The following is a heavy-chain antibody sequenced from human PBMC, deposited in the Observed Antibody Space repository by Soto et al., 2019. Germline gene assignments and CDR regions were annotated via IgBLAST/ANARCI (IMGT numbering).Heavy chain of an antibody. CDR3: ARDPQYYDILTGYSYYFDY. CDR2: ISYDGSNK. CDR1: GFTFSSYA. D-gene: IGHD3-9*01. Sequence: GGSLRLSCAASGFTFSSYAMHWVRQAPGKGLEWVAVISYDGSNKYYADSVKGRFTISRDNSKNTLYLQMNSLRAEDTAVYYCARDPQYYDILTGYSYYFDYWGQGTLVTVSS. J-gene: IGHJ4*02. V-gene: IGHV3-30-3*01.